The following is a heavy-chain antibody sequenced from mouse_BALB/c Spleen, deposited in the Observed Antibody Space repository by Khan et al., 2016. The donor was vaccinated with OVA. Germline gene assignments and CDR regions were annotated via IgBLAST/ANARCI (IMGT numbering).Heavy chain of an antibody. CDR1: GYSITSDYA. V-gene: IGHV3-2*02. J-gene: IGHJ4*01. CDR3: ARDGSRYNYAMDY. CDR2: ISSSGST. D-gene: IGHD2-3*01. Sequence: EVQLQESGPGLVKPSQSLSLTCTVTGYSITSDYAWNLIRQFPGNKLEWMGYISSSGSTNYNPALNSRISITRDTSKNQFFLQLNSVTTEDTATYYCARDGSRYNYAMDYWGQGTSVTVSS.